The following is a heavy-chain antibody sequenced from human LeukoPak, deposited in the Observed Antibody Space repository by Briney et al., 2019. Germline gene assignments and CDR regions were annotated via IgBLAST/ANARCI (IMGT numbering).Heavy chain of an antibody. CDR3: ARSSLCSYGVCGYFDP. CDR2: IDWDNEK. CDR1: GFSLSTEGMR. V-gene: IGHV2-70*04. J-gene: IGHJ5*02. Sequence: SGPALVRPKQTLALTCPFSGFSLSTEGMRVSWIRQPPGKALEWLARIDWDNEKLYSPSLGTRLTISKDASKNQVVLRMTNMAPADTATYYCARSSLCSYGVCGYFDPWGQGTLVTVSS. D-gene: IGHD2-8*01.